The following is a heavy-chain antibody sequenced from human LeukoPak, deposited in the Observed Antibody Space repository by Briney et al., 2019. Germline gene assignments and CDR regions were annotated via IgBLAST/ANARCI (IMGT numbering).Heavy chain of an antibody. D-gene: IGHD6-13*01. Sequence: GGSLRLSCAASGFTFSSYGMHWVRQAPGKGLEWVAVIWYDGSNKYYADSVKGRFTISRDNSKNTLYLQMNSLRAEDTAVYYCARELHTGPYSSSWYPYYYGMDVWGQGTTVTVSS. CDR2: IWYDGSNK. CDR1: GFTFSSYG. CDR3: ARELHTGPYSSSWYPYYYGMDV. V-gene: IGHV3-33*01. J-gene: IGHJ6*02.